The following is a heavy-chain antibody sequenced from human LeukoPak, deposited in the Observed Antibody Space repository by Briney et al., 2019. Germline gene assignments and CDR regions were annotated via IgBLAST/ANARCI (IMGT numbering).Heavy chain of an antibody. J-gene: IGHJ3*02. CDR1: GFTFSSYA. Sequence: GGSLRLSCAASGFTFSSYAMHWVRQAPGKGLEWVAVISYDGSNKYYADSVKGLFTISRHNSNNTLYLQINSLTAEDTALYYCARDDYCGKLQAAFDIWGQGTMFTVSS. CDR2: ISYDGSNK. D-gene: IGHD4-23*01. CDR3: ARDDYCGKLQAAFDI. V-gene: IGHV3-30*14.